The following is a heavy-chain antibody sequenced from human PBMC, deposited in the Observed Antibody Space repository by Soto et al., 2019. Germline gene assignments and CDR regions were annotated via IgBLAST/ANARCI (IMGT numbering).Heavy chain of an antibody. D-gene: IGHD2-15*01. CDR2: IYYSGST. CDR1: GGSISSSSYY. V-gene: IGHV4-39*01. CDR3: ARTAAHSRMYCSGGSCSFDY. Sequence: PSETLSLTCTVSGGSISSSSYYWGWIRQPPGKGLEWIGSIYYSGSTYYNPSLKSRVTISVDTSKNQFSLKLSSVTAADTAVYYCARTAAHSRMYCSGGSCSFDYWGQGTLVTVSS. J-gene: IGHJ4*02.